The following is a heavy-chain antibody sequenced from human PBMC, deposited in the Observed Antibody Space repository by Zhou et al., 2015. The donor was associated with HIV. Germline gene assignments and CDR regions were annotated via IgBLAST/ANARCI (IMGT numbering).Heavy chain of an antibody. Sequence: QVQLVQSGAEVKKPGASVKVSCKASGYTFTSYGISWVRQAPGQGLEWMGWISAYNGNTNYAQKLQGRVTMTTDTSTSTAYMELRSLRSDDTAVYYCARDRGVVRGVIKSYYYGMDVWGQGTTVTVSS. V-gene: IGHV1-18*01. CDR3: ARDRGVVRGVIKSYYYGMDV. D-gene: IGHD3-10*01. J-gene: IGHJ6*02. CDR2: ISAYNGNT. CDR1: GYTFTSYG.